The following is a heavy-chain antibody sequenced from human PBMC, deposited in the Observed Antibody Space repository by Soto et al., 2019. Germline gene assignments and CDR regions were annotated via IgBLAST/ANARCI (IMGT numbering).Heavy chain of an antibody. CDR1: GFALTTLGVC. V-gene: IGHV2-5*02. D-gene: IGHD2-15*01. CDR2: IYWDDDK. J-gene: IGHJ4*02. Sequence: SFPTLVNPTQTLTLTCTFSGFALTTLGVCVGCILQPPGKALEWLALIYWDDDKRYSPSLKSRLTITKDTSKNQVVLTMTNMDPVDTATYYCAHRPSYCSGGSCYSGFEYWGQGTLVTSPQ. CDR3: AHRPSYCSGGSCYSGFEY.